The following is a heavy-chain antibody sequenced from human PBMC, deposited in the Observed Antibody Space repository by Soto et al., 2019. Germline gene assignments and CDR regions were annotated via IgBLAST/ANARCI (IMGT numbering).Heavy chain of an antibody. CDR3: NGGGTYHWFDP. J-gene: IGHJ5*02. V-gene: IGHV4-39*01. Sequence: PSETLSLTCTVSGGSISSSSYYWGWIRQPPGKGLEWIGSIYYSGSTYYNPSLKSRVTISVDTSKNQFSLKLSSVTAADTAVYYCNGGGTYHWFDPWGQGTRVTVSS. CDR2: IYYSGST. CDR1: GGSISSSSYY. D-gene: IGHD2-15*01.